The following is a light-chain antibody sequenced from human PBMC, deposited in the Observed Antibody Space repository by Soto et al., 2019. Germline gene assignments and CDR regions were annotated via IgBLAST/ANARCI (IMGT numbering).Light chain of an antibody. V-gene: IGKV3-20*01. CDR2: GAS. J-gene: IGKJ5*01. CDR3: QQYGSSRIT. Sequence: VWVESPGTRSFSPGERATLSCRASQSVSSSYLAWYQQKPGHAPRLLIYGASSRATGIPDRFSGSGSGTDFTLTISRLEPEDSAVYYCQQYGSSRITVGQGTRLEIK. CDR1: QSVSSSY.